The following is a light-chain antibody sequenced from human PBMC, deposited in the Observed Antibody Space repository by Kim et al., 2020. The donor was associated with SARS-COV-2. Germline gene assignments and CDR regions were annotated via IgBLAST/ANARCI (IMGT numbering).Light chain of an antibody. CDR3: KKYKNWPLT. V-gene: IGKV3-15*01. CDR2: GAS. CDR1: QSVSSN. J-gene: IGKJ4*01. Sequence: EIVMTQSPATLPVSPGERATLSCRASQSVSSNVAWYQQKPGQAPRLLIYGASTRATGIPDRFSGSGSGTEFTLTISSLQSEDFALYYFKKYKNWPLTVGGGTKVDIK.